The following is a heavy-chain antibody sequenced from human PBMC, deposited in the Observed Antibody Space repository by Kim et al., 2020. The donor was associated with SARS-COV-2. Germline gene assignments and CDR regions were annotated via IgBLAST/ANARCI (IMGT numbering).Heavy chain of an antibody. V-gene: IGHV1-3*01. CDR3: ARDWGSGWYHDY. J-gene: IGHJ4*02. CDR1: GYTFTSYA. Sequence: ASVKVSCKASGYTFTSYAMHWVRQAPGQRLEWMGWINAGNGYTKYSQKFQGRVTITRDTSASTAYMELSSLRSEDTAVYYCARDWGSGWYHDYWGQGTLVTVSS. CDR2: INAGNGYT. D-gene: IGHD6-19*01.